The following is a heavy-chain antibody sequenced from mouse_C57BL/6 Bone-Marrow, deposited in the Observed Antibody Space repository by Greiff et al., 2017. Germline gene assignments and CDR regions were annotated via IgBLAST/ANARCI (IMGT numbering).Heavy chain of an antibody. Sequence: EVKLMESGGGLVKPGGSLKLSCAASGFTFSSYAMSWVRQTPEKRLEWVATISDGGSYTYYPDNVKGRFTISRDNAKNNLYLQMSHLKSEDTAMYYCAREEYGYACYAMDYWGQGTSVTVSS. D-gene: IGHD2-2*01. V-gene: IGHV5-4*01. CDR1: GFTFSSYA. CDR3: AREEYGYACYAMDY. CDR2: ISDGGSYT. J-gene: IGHJ4*01.